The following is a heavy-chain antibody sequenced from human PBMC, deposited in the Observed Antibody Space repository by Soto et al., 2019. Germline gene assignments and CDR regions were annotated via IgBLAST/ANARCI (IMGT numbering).Heavy chain of an antibody. J-gene: IGHJ3*02. V-gene: IGHV4-30-4*01. D-gene: IGHD1-26*01. CDR3: ARLGQALDI. CDR1: GGSISSGDYY. CDR2: IYYSGST. Sequence: QVQLQESGPGLVKPSQTLSLTCTVSGGSISSGDYYWNWIRQSPGKGLEWIGYIYYSGSTNYNPSLKSRLAISRDTSKNQVSLKLTSVTDADTAVYYCARLGQALDIWGQGTMVTVSS.